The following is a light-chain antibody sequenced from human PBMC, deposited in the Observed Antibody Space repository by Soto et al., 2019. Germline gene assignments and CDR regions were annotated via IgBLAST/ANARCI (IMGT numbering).Light chain of an antibody. CDR2: GAS. CDR3: QQYGSSPDT. V-gene: IGKV3-20*01. CDR1: QSVSSSY. Sequence: EIVLTQSPGTLSLSPGERATLSCRASQSVSSSYLAWYQQKPGQAPRLLIYGASSRATGIPDRFSGSGSGTDFTLTISRLEPEDFEVYYCQQYGSSPDTFGQGNKLEIK. J-gene: IGKJ2*01.